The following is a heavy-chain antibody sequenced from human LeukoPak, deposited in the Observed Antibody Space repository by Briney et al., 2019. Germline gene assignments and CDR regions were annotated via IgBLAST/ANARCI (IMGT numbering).Heavy chain of an antibody. V-gene: IGHV3-48*03. CDR1: GFTFSSYE. J-gene: IGHJ6*03. Sequence: GGSLRLSCAACGFTFSSYEMSWVPQAPGKGVEWGSCVSSSGSTIYYADSVRGRFTISRDNAKNSLYLPMTSPRAADTAVYYCARGYSYYMDVCGKGTTVTASS. CDR3: ARGYSYYMDV. CDR2: VSSSGSTI.